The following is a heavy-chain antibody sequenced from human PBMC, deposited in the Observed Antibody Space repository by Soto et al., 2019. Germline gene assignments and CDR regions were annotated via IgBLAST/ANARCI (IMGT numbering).Heavy chain of an antibody. CDR1: GFTFSDYW. Sequence: EVQLVESGGGLLQPGGSLRLSCAASGFTFSDYWMTWVRQAPGKGLEWVANIKEDGSEKYYVDSVKGRFTISRDNAKNTPYLQMKSLRVEDTAMYYCARVRSRGVGAVYIHHYGMDVWGLGTTVTVSS. D-gene: IGHD3-3*01. CDR3: ARVRSRGVGAVYIHHYGMDV. V-gene: IGHV3-7*03. J-gene: IGHJ6*02. CDR2: IKEDGSEK.